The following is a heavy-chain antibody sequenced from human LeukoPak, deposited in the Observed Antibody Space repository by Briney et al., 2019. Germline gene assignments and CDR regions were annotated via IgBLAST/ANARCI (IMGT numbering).Heavy chain of an antibody. D-gene: IGHD5-18*01. CDR1: GGTFSSYA. CDR2: IIPIFGTA. Sequence: ASVKVSCKASGGTFSSYAISWVRQAPGQGLEWMGRIIPIFGTANYAQKFQGRVTITTDESTSTAYMELSSLRSEDTAVYYCAKEHVDTAMATLLDYWGQGTLVTVSS. V-gene: IGHV1-69*05. J-gene: IGHJ4*02. CDR3: AKEHVDTAMATLLDY.